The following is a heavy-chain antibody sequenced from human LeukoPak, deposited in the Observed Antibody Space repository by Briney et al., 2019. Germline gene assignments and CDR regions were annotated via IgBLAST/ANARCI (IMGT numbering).Heavy chain of an antibody. V-gene: IGHV4-30-4*07. CDR2: IYYSGST. Sequence: TSSETLSLTCAVSGGSISSGGYSWSWIRQPPGKGLEWIGYIYYSGSTYYNPSLKSRVTISVDTSKNQFSLKLSSVTAADTAVYYCAIGSGYDRNNWFDPWGQGTLVTVSS. CDR1: GGSISSGGYS. D-gene: IGHD5-12*01. CDR3: AIGSGYDRNNWFDP. J-gene: IGHJ5*02.